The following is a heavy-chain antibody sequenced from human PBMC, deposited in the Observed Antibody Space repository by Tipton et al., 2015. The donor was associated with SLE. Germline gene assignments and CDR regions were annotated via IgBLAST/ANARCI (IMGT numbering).Heavy chain of an antibody. J-gene: IGHJ4*02. D-gene: IGHD3-22*01. CDR1: GFTFRSYA. Sequence: SLRLSCAASGFTFRSYAMHWVRQAPGKGLEYVSAISSNGGRTYYADSVKGRFTISRDNSKNTLYLQMGSLRAEDMAVYYCARDRHYYDNSGILEWGQGTLVTVSS. CDR2: ISSNGGRT. CDR3: ARDRHYYDNSGILE. V-gene: IGHV3-64*02.